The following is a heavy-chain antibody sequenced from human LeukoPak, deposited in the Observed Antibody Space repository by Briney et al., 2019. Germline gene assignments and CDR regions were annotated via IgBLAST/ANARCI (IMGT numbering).Heavy chain of an antibody. V-gene: IGHV4-61*08. CDR1: GGSISSGDYY. J-gene: IGHJ5*02. D-gene: IGHD6-13*01. CDR3: ARLPIAAAKGWSDP. CDR2: IYYSGST. Sequence: PSETLSLTCTVSGGSISSGDYYWSWIRQHPGKGLEWIGYIYYSGSTNYNPSLKSRVTISVDTSKNQFSLKLSSVTAADTAVYYCARLPIAAAKGWSDPWGQGTLVTVSS.